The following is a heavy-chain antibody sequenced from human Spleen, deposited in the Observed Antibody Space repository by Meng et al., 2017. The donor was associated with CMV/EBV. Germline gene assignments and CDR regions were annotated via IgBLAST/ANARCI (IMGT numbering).Heavy chain of an antibody. Sequence: GESLKISCAASGFTFSDYYMNWVRQAPGKGLEWVSIIYSGGSTYFADSVKGRFTISRDNSKNTLYLQMNSLRAEDTAVYYCARDKGFGELLFPFDYWGQGTLVTVSS. D-gene: IGHD3-10*01. CDR3: ARDKGFGELLFPFDY. J-gene: IGHJ4*02. CDR2: IYSGGST. CDR1: GFTFSDYY. V-gene: IGHV3-53*01.